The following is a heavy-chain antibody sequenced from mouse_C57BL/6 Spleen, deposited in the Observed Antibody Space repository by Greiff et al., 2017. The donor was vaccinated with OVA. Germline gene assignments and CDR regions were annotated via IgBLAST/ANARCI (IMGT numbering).Heavy chain of an antibody. CDR1: GYTFTDYY. J-gene: IGHJ3*01. CDR2: INPNNGGT. Sequence: EVQLQQSGPELVKPGASVKISCKASGYTFTDYYMNWVKQSHGKSLEWIGDINPNNGGTSYNQKFKGKATLTVDKSSSTAYMELRSLTSEDSAVYYCARWGYDGWCAYWGQGTLVTVSA. V-gene: IGHV1-26*01. CDR3: ARWGYDGWCAY. D-gene: IGHD2-14*01.